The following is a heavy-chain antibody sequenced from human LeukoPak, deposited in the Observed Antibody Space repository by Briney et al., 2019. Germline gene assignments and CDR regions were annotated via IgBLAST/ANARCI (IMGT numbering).Heavy chain of an antibody. D-gene: IGHD2-8*01. CDR3: ARVKDIVLMVYAQNWFDP. V-gene: IGHV3-23*01. CDR2: ISGSGGST. CDR1: RFTFISYA. Sequence: SGGSLRLSCAASRFTFISYAMSWVRQAPVKGLEWVSIISGSGGSTYYADSVKGRFTISRDNSKNTLYLQMNSLRAEDTAVYYCARVKDIVLMVYAQNWFDPWGQGTLVTVSS. J-gene: IGHJ5*02.